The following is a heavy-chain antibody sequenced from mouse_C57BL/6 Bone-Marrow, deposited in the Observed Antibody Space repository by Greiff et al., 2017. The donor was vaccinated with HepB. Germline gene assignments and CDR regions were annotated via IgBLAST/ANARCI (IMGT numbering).Heavy chain of an antibody. D-gene: IGHD1-1*01. CDR3: ARRGYSSSWYFEV. CDR2: FHPYNDDT. V-gene: IGHV1-47*01. J-gene: IGHJ1*03. Sequence: QVQLQQSGAELVKPGASVKMSCKASGYTFTTYPIEWMKQNHGKSLEWIGNFHPYNDDTKYNEKFKGKATLTVEKSSSTVYLKLSRLTSDDSAVYYGARRGYSSSWYFEVWGTGTTVTVAT. CDR1: GYTFTTYP.